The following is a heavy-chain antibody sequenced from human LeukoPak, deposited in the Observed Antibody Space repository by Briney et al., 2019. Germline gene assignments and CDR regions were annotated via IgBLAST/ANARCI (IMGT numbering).Heavy chain of an antibody. CDR3: ARVALSSSPYFDY. CDR2: IYYSGST. V-gene: IGHV4-59*01. Sequence: SETLSLTCTVSGGSISSYYWSWIRQPPGKGLEWIGYIYYSGSTKYNPSLKSRVTISVDTSKNQFSLRLSSVTAADTAVYYCARVALSSSPYFDYWGQGTLVTVSS. CDR1: GGSISSYY. J-gene: IGHJ4*02. D-gene: IGHD2-15*01.